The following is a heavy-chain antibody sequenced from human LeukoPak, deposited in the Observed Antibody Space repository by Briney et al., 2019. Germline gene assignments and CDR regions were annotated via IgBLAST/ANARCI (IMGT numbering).Heavy chain of an antibody. Sequence: GGSLRLSCEASGFSFDDYAMHWVRQAPGKGLEWVAGISRNSYNIAYGDSVKGRFTISRDNAKKSLSLQMNSLGTEDTAFYYCAKSREDGTGYYYAYWGQGVLVTVAS. V-gene: IGHV3-9*01. CDR3: AKSREDGTGYYYAY. CDR2: ISRNSYNI. CDR1: GFSFDDYA. D-gene: IGHD3-9*01. J-gene: IGHJ4*02.